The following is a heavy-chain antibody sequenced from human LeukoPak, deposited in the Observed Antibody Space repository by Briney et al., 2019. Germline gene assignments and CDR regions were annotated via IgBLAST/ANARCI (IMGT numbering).Heavy chain of an antibody. V-gene: IGHV1-8*01. CDR1: GYTFTSYD. J-gene: IGHJ4*02. CDR3: ARGRRSSGWYIDY. CDR2: MNPNSGNT. Sequence: ASVKVSCKASGYTFTSYDINWVRQATGQGLEWMGWMNPNSGNTGYAQKFQGRVTMTRNTSISTAYMELSSLRSEDTAVYHCARGRRSSGWYIDYWGQGTLVTVSS. D-gene: IGHD6-19*01.